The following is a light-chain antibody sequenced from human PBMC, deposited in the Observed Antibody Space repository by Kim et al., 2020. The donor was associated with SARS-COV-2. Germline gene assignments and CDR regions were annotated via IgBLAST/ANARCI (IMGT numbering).Light chain of an antibody. V-gene: IGLV2-14*03. J-gene: IGLJ1*01. CDR2: DVS. CDR1: HSYIGAFNL. CDR3: SSYTNANTRL. Sequence: GPSLTPSCPVTHSYIGAFNLVSWFQHHPGNAPTLLIYDVSQRPSGISNRFSGSTSGYTASLTISGLQAEDEADYYCSSYTNANTRLFGPGTKVTVL.